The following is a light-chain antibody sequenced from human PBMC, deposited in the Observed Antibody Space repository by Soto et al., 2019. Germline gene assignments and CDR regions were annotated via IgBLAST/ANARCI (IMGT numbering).Light chain of an antibody. CDR3: QQYNSYSPT. CDR2: KAS. Sequence: DIQMTQSPSTLSASVGDRVTITCRASQSISSRLAWYQQKPGQAPKLLIYKASSLESGVPSRFSGSGSGTEFTLTISSLQHDDFATYYCQQYNSYSPTFGGGTKVEIK. CDR1: QSISSR. V-gene: IGKV1-5*03. J-gene: IGKJ4*01.